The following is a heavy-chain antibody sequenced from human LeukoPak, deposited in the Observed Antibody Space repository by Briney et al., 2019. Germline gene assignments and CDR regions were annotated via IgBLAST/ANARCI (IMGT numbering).Heavy chain of an antibody. CDR2: ISYDGSNK. CDR3: ARDPKLIYDYDGMDV. V-gene: IGHV3-30*03. J-gene: IGHJ6*02. D-gene: IGHD3-10*01. Sequence: LPGGSLRLSCGASGLTFRNAWMTWVRQAPGKGLEWVAVISYDGSNKYYADSVKGRFTVSRDNSKNTLYVQMNSLRAEDTAVYYCARDPKLIYDYDGMDVWGQGTTVTISS. CDR1: GLTFRNAW.